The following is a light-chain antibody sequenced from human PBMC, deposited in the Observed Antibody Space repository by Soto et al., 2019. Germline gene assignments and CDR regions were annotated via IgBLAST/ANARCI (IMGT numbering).Light chain of an antibody. Sequence: EIVLTQSPATLSLSPGERATLSCRASPSVNNYLAWYQQRPGQAPRLLIYDASNRATGIPARFSGSGSGTDFTLTISSLEPEDFAVYYCQHRNNRPFSFGPGTKVDIK. CDR2: DAS. CDR3: QHRNNRPFS. CDR1: PSVNNY. J-gene: IGKJ3*01. V-gene: IGKV3-11*01.